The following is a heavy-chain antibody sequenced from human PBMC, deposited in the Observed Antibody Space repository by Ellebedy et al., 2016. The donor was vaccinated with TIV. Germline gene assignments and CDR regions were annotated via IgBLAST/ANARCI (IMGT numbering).Heavy chain of an antibody. Sequence: SETLSLTXTVSGGSISSGGYYWSWIRQHPGKGLEWIGYIYYSGSTYYNPSLKSRVTISVDTSKNQFSLKLSSVTAADTAVYYCARSVVPAAIHYYYYYYMDVWGKGTTVTVSS. CDR2: IYYSGST. CDR1: GGSISSGGYY. CDR3: ARSVVPAAIHYYYYYYMDV. D-gene: IGHD2-2*01. V-gene: IGHV4-31*03. J-gene: IGHJ6*03.